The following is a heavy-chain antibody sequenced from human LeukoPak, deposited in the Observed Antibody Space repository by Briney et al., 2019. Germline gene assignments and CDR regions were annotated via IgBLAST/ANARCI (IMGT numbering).Heavy chain of an antibody. CDR1: GFTFSSYA. V-gene: IGHV3-23*01. CDR2: ISGSGGST. D-gene: IGHD3-3*01. J-gene: IGHJ4*02. CDR3: AKDLFPRITIFGVVLDY. Sequence: GGSLRLSCAASGFTFSSYAMSWVRQAPGKGLEWVSAISGSGGSTYYADSVKGRFTISRDNFKNTLYLQMNSLRAEDTAVYYCAKDLFPRITIFGVVLDYWGQGTLVTVSS.